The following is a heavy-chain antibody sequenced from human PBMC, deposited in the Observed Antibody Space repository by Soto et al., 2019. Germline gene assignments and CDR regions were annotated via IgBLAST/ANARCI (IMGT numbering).Heavy chain of an antibody. Sequence: QVQLVESGGGVVQPGRSLRLSCAASGFTFSSYGMHWVRQAPGKGLEWVAVISYDGSNKYYADSVKGRFTISRDNSKNTLYLQMNSLRAEDMAVYYCAKSVVAATSGYWGQGTLVTVSS. D-gene: IGHD2-15*01. V-gene: IGHV3-30*18. CDR1: GFTFSSYG. CDR2: ISYDGSNK. J-gene: IGHJ4*02. CDR3: AKSVVAATSGY.